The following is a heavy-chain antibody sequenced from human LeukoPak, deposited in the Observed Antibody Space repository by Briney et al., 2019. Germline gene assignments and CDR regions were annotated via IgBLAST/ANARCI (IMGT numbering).Heavy chain of an antibody. CDR1: GGSISSYY. CDR2: IYYSGST. CDR3: ARGGCGWSDYCLLGTRGWFDP. Sequence: SETLSLTCTVSGGSISSYYWSWIRQPPGKGLEWIGYIYYSGSTNYNPSLKSRVTISVDTSKNQFSLKLSSVTAADTAVYYCARGGCGWSDYCLLGTRGWFDPWGQGTLVTVSS. J-gene: IGHJ5*02. D-gene: IGHD6-19*01. V-gene: IGHV4-59*08.